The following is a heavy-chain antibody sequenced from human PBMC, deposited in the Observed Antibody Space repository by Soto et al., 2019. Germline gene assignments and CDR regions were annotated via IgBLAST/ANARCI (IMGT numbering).Heavy chain of an antibody. CDR3: AHKGIKHDAFDI. Sequence: QITLKESGPTLVKPTQTLTLTCTFSGFSLSTSGVGVGWIRQPPGKALEWLALIYWDDDKRYSPSLKSRLTIPKDTSKNQVVLTMTNMDPVDTATYYCAHKGIKHDAFDIWGQGTMVTVSS. V-gene: IGHV2-5*02. D-gene: IGHD2-21*01. J-gene: IGHJ3*02. CDR2: IYWDDDK. CDR1: GFSLSTSGVG.